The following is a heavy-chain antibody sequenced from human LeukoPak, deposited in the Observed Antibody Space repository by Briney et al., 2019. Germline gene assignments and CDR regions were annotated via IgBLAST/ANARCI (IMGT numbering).Heavy chain of an antibody. CDR3: AKRDRPCSGDCSAPYYFDY. V-gene: IGHV3-23*01. Sequence: GGSLRLSCAASGFTFSSYAMSWVRQAPGKGLEWVSSISSSGYNTYHADSVKDRFTISRDNSKNTLYLQMSSLRAEDTAVYYCAKRDRPCSGDCSAPYYFDYWGQGTLVTVSS. CDR2: ISSSGYNT. D-gene: IGHD2-21*02. J-gene: IGHJ4*02. CDR1: GFTFSSYA.